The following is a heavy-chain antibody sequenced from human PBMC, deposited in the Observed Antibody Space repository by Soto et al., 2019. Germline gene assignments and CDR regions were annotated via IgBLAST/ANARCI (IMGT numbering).Heavy chain of an antibody. Sequence: GGSLRLSCAASGFTFSSYGMHWVRQAPGKGLEWVAVISYDGSNKYYADSVKGRFTISRDNSKNTLYLQMNSLRAEDTAVYYCAKVGYYDSSGHSAFDIWGQGTMVTVSS. CDR2: ISYDGSNK. D-gene: IGHD3-22*01. V-gene: IGHV3-30*18. CDR1: GFTFSSYG. CDR3: AKVGYYDSSGHSAFDI. J-gene: IGHJ3*02.